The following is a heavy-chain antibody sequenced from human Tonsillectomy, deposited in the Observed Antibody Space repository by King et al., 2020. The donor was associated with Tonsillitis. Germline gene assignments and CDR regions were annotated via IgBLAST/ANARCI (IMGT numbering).Heavy chain of an antibody. Sequence: VQLVESGGGLVQPGGSLRLSCAASGFTFSSYAMSGVRQAPGKGLEWVSAISGSGGGTYYADSVKGRFTISRDNSKNTLYLQMNSLRAEDTAVYYCAKDSGDYYYYYGMDVWGQGTTVTVSS. CDR2: ISGSGGGT. D-gene: IGHD1-26*01. CDR3: AKDSGDYYYYYGMDV. J-gene: IGHJ6*02. V-gene: IGHV3-23*04. CDR1: GFTFSSYA.